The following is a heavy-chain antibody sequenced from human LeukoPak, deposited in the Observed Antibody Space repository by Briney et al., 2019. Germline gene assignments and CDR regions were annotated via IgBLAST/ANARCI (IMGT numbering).Heavy chain of an antibody. CDR1: GFTFSSYW. CDR3: SRDRRTWFDP. V-gene: IGHV3-74*01. J-gene: IGHJ5*02. CDR2: ITSDGSDT. Sequence: PGGSLRLSCAASGFTFSSYWMHWVRQVPGKGLVWVSRITSDGSDTIYADSVKGRFTISRDNAKNTLYLHMNSLRAEDTALYYCSRDRRTWFDPWGQGTLVTVSS.